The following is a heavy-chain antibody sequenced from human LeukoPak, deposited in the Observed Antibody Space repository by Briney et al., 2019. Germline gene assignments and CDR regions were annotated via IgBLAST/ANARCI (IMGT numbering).Heavy chain of an antibody. D-gene: IGHD2-15*01. Sequence: PGGSLRLSCAASGFTFSRHWMSWVRQAPGKGLEWVANIKEDGREKKYVDSLKDRCTISRDNTKNSVYLQMSGLRVDDTAIYYCARDKEGGSNDHWGQGTLVTVSS. CDR3: ARDKEGGSNDH. V-gene: IGHV3-7*01. CDR1: GFTFSRHW. CDR2: IKEDGREK. J-gene: IGHJ4*02.